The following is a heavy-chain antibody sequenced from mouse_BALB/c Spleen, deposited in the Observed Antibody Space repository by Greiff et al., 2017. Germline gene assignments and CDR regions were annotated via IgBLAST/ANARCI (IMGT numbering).Heavy chain of an antibody. Sequence: EVQRVESGGGLVKPGGSLKLSCAASGFTFSSYTMSWVRQTPEKRLEWVATISSGGSYTYYPDSVKGRFTISRDNAKNTLYLQMSSLKSEDTAMYYCTRDGYDYAMDYWGQGTSVTVSS. V-gene: IGHV5-6-4*01. CDR1: GFTFSSYT. J-gene: IGHJ4*01. CDR2: ISSGGSYT. D-gene: IGHD2-2*01. CDR3: TRDGYDYAMDY.